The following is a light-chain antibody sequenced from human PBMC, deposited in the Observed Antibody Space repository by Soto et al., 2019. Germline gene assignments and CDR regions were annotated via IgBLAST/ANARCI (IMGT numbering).Light chain of an antibody. CDR1: QSVSSY. J-gene: IGKJ1*01. CDR2: DAS. V-gene: IGKV3-11*01. CDR3: QQRSNWPPT. Sequence: ETVLTQSPATLSLSPGERATLSCRASQSVSSYLAWYQQKLGQAPRLLIYDASNRATGIPARFSGSGSGTDFTLTISSLEPEDFAVYYCQQRSNWPPTFGQGTKVEIK.